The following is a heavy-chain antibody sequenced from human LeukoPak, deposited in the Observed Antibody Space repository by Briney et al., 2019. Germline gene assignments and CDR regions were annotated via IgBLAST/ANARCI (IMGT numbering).Heavy chain of an antibody. Sequence: SETLSLTCTVSGGSISSSSYYWGWIRQPPGKGLEWIGSIYYSGSTNYNPSLKSRVTMSVDTSKNQFSLKLSSVTAADTAVYYCAGATYYDFWSGYYNFDYWGQGTLVTVSS. V-gene: IGHV4-39*07. CDR1: GGSISSSSYY. J-gene: IGHJ4*02. CDR2: IYYSGST. CDR3: AGATYYDFWSGYYNFDY. D-gene: IGHD3-3*01.